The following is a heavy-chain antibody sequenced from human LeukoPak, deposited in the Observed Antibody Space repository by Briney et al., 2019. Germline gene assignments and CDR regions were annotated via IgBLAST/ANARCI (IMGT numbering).Heavy chain of an antibody. Sequence: ASVKVSCKASGYTFTGYYMHWVRQAPGQGLEWMGWINPNSSGTNYAQKFQGRVTMTRDTSISTAYMELSRLRSDDTAVYYCARDDSYYYDSSGSEAFDIWGQGTMVTVSS. CDR1: GYTFTGYY. V-gene: IGHV1-2*02. CDR2: INPNSSGT. D-gene: IGHD3-22*01. CDR3: ARDDSYYYDSSGSEAFDI. J-gene: IGHJ3*02.